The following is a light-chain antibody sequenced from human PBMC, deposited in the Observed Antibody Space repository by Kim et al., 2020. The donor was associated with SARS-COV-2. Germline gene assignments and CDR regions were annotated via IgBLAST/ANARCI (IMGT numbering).Light chain of an antibody. J-gene: IGKJ1*01. CDR1: QSVSSSY. V-gene: IGKV3-20*01. CDR2: GAS. Sequence: EIVLTQSPGTLSLSPGERATLSCRASQSVSSSYLAWYQQKPGQAPRLLIYGASSRATGIPDRFSGSGSGTDFTLTIRRLEPEDFAVYYCQQYGSSPGTFGQVTKVDIK. CDR3: QQYGSSPGT.